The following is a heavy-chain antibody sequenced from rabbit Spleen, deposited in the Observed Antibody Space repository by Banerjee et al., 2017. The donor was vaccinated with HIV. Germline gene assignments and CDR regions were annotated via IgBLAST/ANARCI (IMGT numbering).Heavy chain of an antibody. CDR1: GISFGFSDY. CDR3: ARDDSGLSLFQL. Sequence: QEHLKESGGGLVQPEGSLTLTCTASGISFGFSDYLCWVRQAPGKGLEWIACIDAGSSDFTYHASWAKGRFTISKTSSTTVTLQMTSLTVADTATYFCARDDSGLSLFQLWGQGTLVTVS. V-gene: IGHV1S45*01. CDR2: IDAGSSDFT. J-gene: IGHJ6*01. D-gene: IGHD1-1*01.